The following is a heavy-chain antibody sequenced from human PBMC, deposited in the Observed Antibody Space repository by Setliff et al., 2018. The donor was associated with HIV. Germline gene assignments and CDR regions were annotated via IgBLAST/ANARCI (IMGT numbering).Heavy chain of an antibody. CDR3: ARDRGVPAAHYYYYYYMDV. D-gene: IGHD2-2*01. CDR1: GYSFTTYA. CDR2: LNAGGGDS. V-gene: IGHV1-3*01. Sequence: ASVKVSCKASGYSFTTYAIHWVRQAPGQRLEWMGWLNAGGGDSGPSQEFRGRVIFTRDTSTSTAYMELRSLRSDDTAVYYCARDRGVPAAHYYYYYYMDVWGKGTTVTVSS. J-gene: IGHJ6*03.